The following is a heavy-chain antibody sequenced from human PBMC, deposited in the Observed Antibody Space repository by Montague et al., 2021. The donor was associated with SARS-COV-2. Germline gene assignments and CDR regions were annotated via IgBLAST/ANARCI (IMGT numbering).Heavy chain of an antibody. CDR3: ARRGRKLLPVATTIGGFEI. D-gene: IGHD5-12*01. V-gene: IGHV4-59*08. J-gene: IGHJ3*02. Sequence: SETLSLTCTVSGGSISSYYWCWIRQPPGKELEWMGDIYYSGSTNXNPPLKSRVIIIVDKSKNKFFLKMSSVSAADTAVYYCARRGRKLLPVATTIGGFEIWDQGTMDTVTS. CDR1: GGSISSYY. CDR2: IYYSGST.